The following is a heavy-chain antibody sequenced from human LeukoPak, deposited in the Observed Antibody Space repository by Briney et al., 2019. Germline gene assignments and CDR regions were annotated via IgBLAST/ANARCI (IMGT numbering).Heavy chain of an antibody. Sequence: SETLSLTCTVSGGSISSYYWSWIRQPPGKGLEWIGYIYYSGTTNYNPSLKSRVTISVDTSKNQFSLKLSSVTAADTAVYYCARGVYIAAAQYGYWGQGTLVTV. D-gene: IGHD6-13*01. CDR3: ARGVYIAAAQYGY. V-gene: IGHV4-59*01. J-gene: IGHJ4*02. CDR1: GGSISSYY. CDR2: IYYSGTT.